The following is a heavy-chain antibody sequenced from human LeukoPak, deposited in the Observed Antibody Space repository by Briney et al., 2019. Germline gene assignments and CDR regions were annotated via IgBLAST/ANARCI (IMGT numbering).Heavy chain of an antibody. CDR3: ARDQGSLTRSWYTGY. V-gene: IGHV1-2*06. CDR2: INPYSGDT. Sequence: ASVKVSCKASGYTFTGYHIHWVRQAPGQGLKWMGRINPYSGDTNFAQKFQGRVTMTRDTSITTAYMDLSSLTPDDTAVYSCARDQGSLTRSWYTGYWGQGTQVTVSS. CDR1: GYTFTGYH. J-gene: IGHJ4*02. D-gene: IGHD6-13*01.